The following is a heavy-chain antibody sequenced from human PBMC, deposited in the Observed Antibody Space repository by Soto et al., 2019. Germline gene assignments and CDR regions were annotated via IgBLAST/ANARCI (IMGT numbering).Heavy chain of an antibody. CDR2: IYYSGST. J-gene: IGHJ4*02. D-gene: IGHD6-13*01. CDR1: GSSISSYY. V-gene: IGHV4-59*01. Sequence: SETLSLTCTVSGSSISSYYWPWLRQPPGKALEWIGYIYYSGSTNYNPSLKSRVTISVDTSKNQFSLKLSSVTAADTAVYYCASGIAAAGPPLFYWGQGTLVTVSS. CDR3: ASGIAAAGPPLFY.